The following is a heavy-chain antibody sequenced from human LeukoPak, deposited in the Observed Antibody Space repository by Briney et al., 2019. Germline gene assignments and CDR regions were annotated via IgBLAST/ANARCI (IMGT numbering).Heavy chain of an antibody. J-gene: IGHJ4*02. Sequence: PGRSLRLSCVASGFSFSSFGMHWVRQAPGKGLEWVAFIRYDGSNKYYADSVKGRFTISRDNSKNTLYLQMSSLRPEDTAVYYCARPEDLVGVTTSAFDYWGQGTLVTVSS. V-gene: IGHV3-30*02. CDR2: IRYDGSNK. CDR1: GFSFSSFG. D-gene: IGHD1-26*01. CDR3: ARPEDLVGVTTSAFDY.